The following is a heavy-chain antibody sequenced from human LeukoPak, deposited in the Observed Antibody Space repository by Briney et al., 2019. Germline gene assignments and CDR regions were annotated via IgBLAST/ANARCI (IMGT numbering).Heavy chain of an antibody. CDR1: GFTFRNYG. CDR3: AIWMGNNADFTGPIDY. CDR2: ISGAGGNV. J-gene: IGHJ4*02. Sequence: GGSLRLSCAASGFTFRNYGLSWVRQAPGKGLEWVSYISGAGGNVNYADSVKGRFIISSDNGKNSLYLQMSSLRAEDTAVYYCAIWMGNNADFTGPIDYWGQGTLVTVSS. V-gene: IGHV3-48*01. D-gene: IGHD2-2*03.